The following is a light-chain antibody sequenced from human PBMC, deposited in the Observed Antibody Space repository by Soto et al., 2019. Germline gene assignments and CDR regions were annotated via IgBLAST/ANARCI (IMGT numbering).Light chain of an antibody. CDR1: NSDVGSYDL. V-gene: IGLV2-23*01. CDR3: CSYAGSSIWV. J-gene: IGLJ3*02. Sequence: SALTQPASVSGSPGQSITISCTGSNSDVGSYDLVSWYQQFPGQAPTLIIYEGSKRPSGVSNRLSGSKSGNTASLTISGLQAEDEADYYCCSYAGSSIWVFGGGTKLTVL. CDR2: EGS.